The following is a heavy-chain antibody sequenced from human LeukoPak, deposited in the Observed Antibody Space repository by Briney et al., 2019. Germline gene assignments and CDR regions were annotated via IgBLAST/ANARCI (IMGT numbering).Heavy chain of an antibody. CDR3: AKAFREYGSSTYSPFDI. J-gene: IGHJ3*02. V-gene: IGHV3-23*01. CDR1: GFTFSSYA. CDR2: ITGTT. Sequence: GGCLRLSCAASGFTFSSYAMSWVRPAPGKGLQWGSTITGTTHYADSVRGRFTISRDNSKNILYLQMNSLSTEDTAIYYCAKAFREYGSSTYSPFDIWGQGTMVTVSS. D-gene: IGHD6-13*01.